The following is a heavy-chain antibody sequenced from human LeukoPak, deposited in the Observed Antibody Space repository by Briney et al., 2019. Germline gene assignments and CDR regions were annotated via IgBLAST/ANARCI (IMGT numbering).Heavy chain of an antibody. V-gene: IGHV5-51*01. Sequence: ESLKTSCKGSGYSFTSYWNGWVRQMPGEGLEWVGIIYPGDSDTRYSPSFQGKVTISADKSISTAYLQWSSLKASDTAMYYCARMSYGDSGFDYWGQGTLVTVSS. CDR3: ARMSYGDSGFDY. J-gene: IGHJ4*02. CDR1: GYSFTSYW. CDR2: IYPGDSDT. D-gene: IGHD4-17*01.